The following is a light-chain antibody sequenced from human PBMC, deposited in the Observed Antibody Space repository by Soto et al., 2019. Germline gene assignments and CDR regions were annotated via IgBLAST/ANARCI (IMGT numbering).Light chain of an antibody. J-gene: IGLJ1*01. CDR1: SSDVGGYNY. CDR3: SSYTSSSTLYV. V-gene: IGLV2-14*01. CDR2: EVS. Sequence: QSVLTQPASVSGSPGQSITISFTGTSSDVGGYNYVSWYQQHPGKAPKLMIYEVSNRPSGVSNRFSGSKSGNTASLTISGLQAEDEADYYCSSYTSSSTLYVLGTGTKLTVL.